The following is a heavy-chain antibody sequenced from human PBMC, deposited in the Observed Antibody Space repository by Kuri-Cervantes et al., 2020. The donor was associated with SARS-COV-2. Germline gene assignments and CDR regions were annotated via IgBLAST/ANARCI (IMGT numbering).Heavy chain of an antibody. V-gene: IGHV3-33*01. Sequence: GRPLRLSCPASGFRFSRSGRHWVGKAPGKGLGWLAVIFYDGSDKFYAGSVKGRFTVSKDNSKNPLYLQRNSLRAEETAVYYCARSGSGTYFHYFYYYMDVWGKGTTVTVSS. D-gene: IGHD3-10*01. J-gene: IGHJ6*03. CDR2: IFYDGSDK. CDR3: ARSGSGTYFHYFYYYMDV. CDR1: GFRFSRSG.